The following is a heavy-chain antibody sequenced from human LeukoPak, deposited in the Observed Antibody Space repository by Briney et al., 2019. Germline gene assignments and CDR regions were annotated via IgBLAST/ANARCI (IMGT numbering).Heavy chain of an antibody. CDR3: ARDHSSGWYSDYFDY. D-gene: IGHD6-19*01. V-gene: IGHV3-33*08. Sequence: GGSLRLSCAASGFTFSTYGMHWVRQAPGKGLEWVAVIWYDGSNKYYADSVKGRFTISRDNSKNTLYLQMNSLRAEDTAVYYCARDHSSGWYSDYFDYWGQGTLVTVSS. CDR2: IWYDGSNK. CDR1: GFTFSTYG. J-gene: IGHJ4*02.